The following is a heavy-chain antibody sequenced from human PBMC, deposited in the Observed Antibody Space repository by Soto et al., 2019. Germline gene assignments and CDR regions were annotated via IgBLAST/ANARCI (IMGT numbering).Heavy chain of an antibody. J-gene: IGHJ4*02. CDR2: ISPYSGKT. CDR3: TRYRLTLPTSLIFDF. D-gene: IGHD3-16*02. V-gene: IGHV1-18*01. CDR1: GYTFTNYG. Sequence: QVQLVQSGAEVKKPGASVKVSCKASGYTFTNYGIDWVRQAPGQGLEWMGWISPYSGKTDYRQKLQGRVTMTADTSTTTAYMELRSLRSDDTAVYYCTRYRLTLPTSLIFDFWGQGTLVTVSS.